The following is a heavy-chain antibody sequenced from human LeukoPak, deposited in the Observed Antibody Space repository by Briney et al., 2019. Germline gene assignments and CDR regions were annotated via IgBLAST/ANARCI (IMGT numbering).Heavy chain of an antibody. CDR3: ARVGSNYGSGSLGDNWFDP. V-gene: IGHV3-20*01. Sequence: GGSLRLSCATSGFPFDDYGMSWVRQVPGKGLECVATINWNGGTTTYADSVKGRFTISRDNAKNSLYLHMNSLRAEDTALYHCARVGSNYGSGSLGDNWFDPWGQGTLVTVSS. CDR1: GFPFDDYG. CDR2: INWNGGTT. D-gene: IGHD3-10*01. J-gene: IGHJ5*02.